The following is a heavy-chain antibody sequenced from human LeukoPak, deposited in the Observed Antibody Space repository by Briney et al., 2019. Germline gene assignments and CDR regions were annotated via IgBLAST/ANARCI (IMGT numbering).Heavy chain of an antibody. J-gene: IGHJ4*02. Sequence: HPGGSLRLSCAASGLTFSSFAMSWVRQAPGKGLEWVSVICGSGDTTYYADSVKGRFTISRDNSKNTLYLQMNILRGEDTAVYYCAKGSGGSCYSQVYSWGQGTLVTVSS. CDR2: ICGSGDTT. D-gene: IGHD2-15*01. CDR3: AKGSGGSCYSQVYS. V-gene: IGHV3-23*01. CDR1: GLTFSSFA.